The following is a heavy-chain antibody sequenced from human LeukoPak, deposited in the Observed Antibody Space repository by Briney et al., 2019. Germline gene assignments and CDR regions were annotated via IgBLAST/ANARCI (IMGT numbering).Heavy chain of an antibody. CDR3: AKDSPLGYYDSSGYLDY. CDR2: ISGSGGST. Sequence: GGSLRPSCAASGFTFSSYAMSWVRQAPGKGLEWVSAISGSGGSTYYADSVKGRFTISRDNSKNTLYLQMNSLRAEDTAVYYCAKDSPLGYYDSSGYLDYWGQGTLVTVSS. CDR1: GFTFSSYA. J-gene: IGHJ4*02. D-gene: IGHD3-22*01. V-gene: IGHV3-23*01.